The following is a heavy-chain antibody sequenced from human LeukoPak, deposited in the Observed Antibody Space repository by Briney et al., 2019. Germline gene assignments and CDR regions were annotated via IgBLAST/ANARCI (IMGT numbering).Heavy chain of an antibody. V-gene: IGHV1-69*04. CDR3: AKDQGLTAPPPYGLDV. D-gene: IGHD5-18*01. Sequence: SVKVSCKTSRGTFSSSAITWVRQAPGQGLEWMGRIIPVLNITTYAQKFQGRVTITADTSSSTVYMELSSLRSEETAVYYCAKDQGLTAPPPYGLDVWGQGTTVIVSS. CDR1: RGTFSSSA. J-gene: IGHJ6*02. CDR2: IIPVLNIT.